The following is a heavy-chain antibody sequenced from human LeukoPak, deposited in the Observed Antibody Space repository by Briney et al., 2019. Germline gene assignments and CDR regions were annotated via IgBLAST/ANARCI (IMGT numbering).Heavy chain of an antibody. V-gene: IGHV4-59*01. CDR1: GGSISSYY. Sequence: SETLSLTCAVSGGSISSYYWSWIRQPPGKGLEWIGYIYYSGSTNYNPSLKSRVTISVDTSKNQFSLKLSSVTAADTAVYYCARAYYYDSSGLDAFDIWGQGTMVTVSS. CDR3: ARAYYYDSSGLDAFDI. J-gene: IGHJ3*02. D-gene: IGHD3-22*01. CDR2: IYYSGST.